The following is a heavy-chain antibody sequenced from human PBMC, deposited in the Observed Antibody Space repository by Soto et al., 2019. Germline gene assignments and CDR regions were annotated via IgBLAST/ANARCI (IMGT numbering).Heavy chain of an antibody. D-gene: IGHD3-16*02. CDR3: ATGDYDYVWGSYHHFDY. CDR1: GGTFSSYA. Sequence: SVKVSCKASGGTFSSYAISWVRQAPGQGLEWMGGIIPIFGTANYAQKFQGRVTITADESTSTAYMELSSLRSEDTAVYYCATGDYDYVWGSYHHFDYWGQGTLVTVSS. CDR2: IIPIFGTA. V-gene: IGHV1-69*13. J-gene: IGHJ4*02.